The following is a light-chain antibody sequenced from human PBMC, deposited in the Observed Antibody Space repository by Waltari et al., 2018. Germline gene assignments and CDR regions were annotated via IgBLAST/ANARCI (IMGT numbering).Light chain of an antibody. CDR1: QSPVHSDENTY. J-gene: IGKJ2*01. CDR2: KVA. Sequence: QSPVHSDENTYCKWLQQVPGQSPRRLIYKVAKRDSGVPDIFSGSGSGTDFTLEIISVESDDVGVYDCMQGSHWPRTFCQGTKLEI. CDR3: MQGSHWPRT. V-gene: IGKV2-30*02.